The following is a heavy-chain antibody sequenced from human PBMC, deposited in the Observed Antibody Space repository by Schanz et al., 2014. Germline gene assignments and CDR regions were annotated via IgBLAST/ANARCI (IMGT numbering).Heavy chain of an antibody. J-gene: IGHJ4*02. CDR3: AKDAENTAMITDYCDY. D-gene: IGHD5-18*01. CDR2: INPSSGTT. Sequence: QVQLVQSGAEVKKPGVSVKVSCKASGYTFTTYYIHWVRQAPGQGLEWMGKINPSSGTTRIAQNFQGRLTVTRDTSTSTVNMELSSLRSEDTAVYYCAKDAENTAMITDYCDYWGQGTLVTVSS. CDR1: GYTFTTYY. V-gene: IGHV1-46*01.